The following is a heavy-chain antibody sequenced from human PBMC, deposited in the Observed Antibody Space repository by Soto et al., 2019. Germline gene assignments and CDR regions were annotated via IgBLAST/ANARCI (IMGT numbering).Heavy chain of an antibody. V-gene: IGHV4-31*03. J-gene: IGHJ3*02. D-gene: IGHD5-18*01. CDR3: ARDRGDTAMAPDAFDI. Sequence: LSLTCTVSGGSISSGGYYWSWIRQHPGKGLEWIGYIYYSGSTYYNPSLKSRVTISVDTSKNQFSLKLSSVTAADTAVYYCARDRGDTAMAPDAFDIWGQGTMVTVSS. CDR2: IYYSGST. CDR1: GGSISSGGYY.